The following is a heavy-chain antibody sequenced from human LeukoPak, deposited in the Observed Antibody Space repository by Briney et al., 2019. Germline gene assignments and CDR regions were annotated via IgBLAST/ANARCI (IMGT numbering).Heavy chain of an antibody. J-gene: IGHJ4*02. Sequence: GGSLRLSCAASGFTFSSYSMNWVRQAPEKGLEWVSSISSSSSYIYYADSVKGRFTISRDNAKNSLYLQMNSLRAEDTAVYYCARGIATEASYWGQGTLVTVSS. CDR1: GFTFSSYS. CDR3: ARGIATEASY. V-gene: IGHV3-21*01. D-gene: IGHD2-21*01. CDR2: ISSSSSYI.